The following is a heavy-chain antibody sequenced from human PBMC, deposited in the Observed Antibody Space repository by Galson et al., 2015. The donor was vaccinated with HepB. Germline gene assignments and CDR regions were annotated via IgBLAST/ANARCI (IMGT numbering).Heavy chain of an antibody. V-gene: IGHV3-30*04. J-gene: IGHJ4*02. CDR1: GFTFSSYA. CDR3: ARGGKGYDILTAHLGY. CDR2: ISYDGSNK. Sequence: SLRLSCAASGFTFSSYAMHWVRQAPGKGLEWVAVISYDGSNKYYADSVKGRFTISRDNSKNTLYLQMNSLRAEDTAVYYCARGGKGYDILTAHLGYWGQGTLVTVSS. D-gene: IGHD3-9*01.